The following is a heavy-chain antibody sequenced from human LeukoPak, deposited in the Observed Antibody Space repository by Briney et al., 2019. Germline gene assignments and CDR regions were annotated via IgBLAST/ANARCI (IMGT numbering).Heavy chain of an antibody. V-gene: IGHV3-30-3*01. CDR2: ISNDGSNK. D-gene: IGHD6-13*01. CDR1: GFTFSSYA. CDR3: ARDHYSSSWYWSYYYYGMDV. Sequence: HPGGSLRLSCAASGFTFSSYALHWVRQAPGKGLEWVAVISNDGSNKYYADSVKGRFTISRDNSKNTLYLQMNSLRAEDTAVYYCARDHYSSSWYWSYYYYGMDVWGQGTTVTVSS. J-gene: IGHJ6*02.